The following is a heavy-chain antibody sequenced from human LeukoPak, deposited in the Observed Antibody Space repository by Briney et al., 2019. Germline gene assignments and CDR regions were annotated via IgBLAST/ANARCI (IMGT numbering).Heavy chain of an antibody. J-gene: IGHJ6*03. D-gene: IGHD6-6*01. V-gene: IGHV1-69*13. CDR2: IIPIFGTA. CDR3: ARAGAARYYYYMDV. Sequence: GASVKVSCKASGYTFTSYDINWVRQAPGQGLEWMGGIIPIFGTANYAQKFQGRVTITADESTSTAYMELSSLRSEDTAVYYCARAGAARYYYYMDVWGKGTTVTVSS. CDR1: GYTFTSYD.